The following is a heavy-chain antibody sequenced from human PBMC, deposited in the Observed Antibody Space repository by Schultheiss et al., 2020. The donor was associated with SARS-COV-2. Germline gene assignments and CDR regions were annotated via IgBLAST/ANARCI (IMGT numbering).Heavy chain of an antibody. V-gene: IGHV3-7*03. Sequence: GGSLRLSCAASGFTFSSYWMSWVRQAPGKGLEWVANIKQDGSEKYYVDSVKGRFTLSRDNAKNSLYLQMNSLRAEDTALYYCAKDRRGIVGATGYYGMDVWGQGTTVTVSS. J-gene: IGHJ6*02. CDR2: IKQDGSEK. D-gene: IGHD1-26*01. CDR1: GFTFSSYW. CDR3: AKDRRGIVGATGYYGMDV.